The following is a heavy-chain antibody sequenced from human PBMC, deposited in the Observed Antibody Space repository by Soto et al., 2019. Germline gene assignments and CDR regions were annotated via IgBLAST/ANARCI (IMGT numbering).Heavy chain of an antibody. CDR3: ARGVIVVVPAAIRYFDY. Sequence: QVQLVQSGAEVKKPGSSVKVSCKASGGTFSSYAISWVRQAPGQGLEWMGGIIPIFGTANYAQKFRGRVTITADESTSTAYMELSSLRSEDTAVYYCARGVIVVVPAAIRYFDYWGQGTLVTVSS. D-gene: IGHD2-2*02. CDR1: GGTFSSYA. J-gene: IGHJ4*02. V-gene: IGHV1-69*01. CDR2: IIPIFGTA.